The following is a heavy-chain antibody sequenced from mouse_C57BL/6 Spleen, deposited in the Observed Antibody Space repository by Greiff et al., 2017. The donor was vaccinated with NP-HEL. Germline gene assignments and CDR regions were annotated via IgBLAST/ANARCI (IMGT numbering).Heavy chain of an antibody. Sequence: VQLQQSGAELVRPGASVTLSCKASGYTFTDYEMHWVKQTPVHGLEWIGAIDPETGGTAYNQKFKGKAILTADKSSSTAYMERRSLTSEDSAVYYCTGYYGSSLAWFAYWGQGTLVTVSA. V-gene: IGHV1-15*01. CDR3: TGYYGSSLAWFAY. J-gene: IGHJ3*01. CDR2: IDPETGGT. CDR1: GYTFTDYE. D-gene: IGHD1-1*01.